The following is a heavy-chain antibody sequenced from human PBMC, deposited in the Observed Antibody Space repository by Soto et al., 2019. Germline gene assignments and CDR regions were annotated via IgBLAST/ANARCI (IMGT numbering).Heavy chain of an antibody. CDR2: INHSGSS. D-gene: IGHD5-12*01. CDR1: GGSFTDYY. Sequence: NPSETLSLTCAVYGGSFTDYYWSWIRQPPGKGLEWIGEINHSGSSNYNPSLKSRVTMSVDTSKNQFSLRLSSVTAADTAVYYCARDKGALHIVATTLTHYYYYYGMDVWGQGTTVTVSS. V-gene: IGHV4-34*01. CDR3: ARDKGALHIVATTLTHYYYYYGMDV. J-gene: IGHJ6*02.